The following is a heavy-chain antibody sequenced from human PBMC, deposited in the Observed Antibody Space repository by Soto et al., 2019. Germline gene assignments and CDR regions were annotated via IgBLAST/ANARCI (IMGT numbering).Heavy chain of an antibody. CDR1: GHTFTGHH. Sequence: GASVKVSCKASGHTFTGHHMHWGRQAPGQGLEWMGLIDLDIGDTKYAQKFQGRVTSTSDTSITTAYMELRGLRSDDTAVYYCALEPTGTAGFDYWGQGTLVTVSS. J-gene: IGHJ4*02. D-gene: IGHD2-21*02. CDR3: ALEPTGTAGFDY. V-gene: IGHV1-2*02. CDR2: IDLDIGDT.